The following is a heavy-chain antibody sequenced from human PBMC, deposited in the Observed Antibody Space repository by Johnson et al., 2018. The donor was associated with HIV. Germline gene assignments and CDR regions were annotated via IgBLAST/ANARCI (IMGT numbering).Heavy chain of an antibody. CDR2: INSDGSST. D-gene: IGHD2-21*01. Sequence: VQLVESGGGLVQPGGSLRLSCAASGFTFSSYWMHWVRQAPGKGLVWVSRINSDGSSTSYADSVKGRFTISRDNAKNTLYLQINSLRAEDTAVYYCASQYCGGDCYAFDIWGQGTMVTVSS. V-gene: IGHV3-74*02. CDR1: GFTFSSYW. CDR3: ASQYCGGDCYAFDI. J-gene: IGHJ3*02.